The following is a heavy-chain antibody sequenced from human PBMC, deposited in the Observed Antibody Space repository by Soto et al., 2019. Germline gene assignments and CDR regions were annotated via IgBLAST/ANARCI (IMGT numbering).Heavy chain of an antibody. CDR3: AKDREDRKGYFDY. J-gene: IGHJ4*02. CDR1: GFTFDDYA. Sequence: EVQLVESGGGLVQPGRSLRLSCAASGFTFDDYAMHWVRQAPGKGLEWVSGISWNSGSIGYADSVKGRFTISRDNAKNSLYLQMDSLRAEDTALYYCAKDREDRKGYFDYWGQGTLVTVSS. D-gene: IGHD1-26*01. CDR2: ISWNSGSI. V-gene: IGHV3-9*01.